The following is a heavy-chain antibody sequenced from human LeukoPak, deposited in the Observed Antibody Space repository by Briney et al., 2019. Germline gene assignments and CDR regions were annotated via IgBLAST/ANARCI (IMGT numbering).Heavy chain of an antibody. CDR2: INHSGST. J-gene: IGHJ4*02. D-gene: IGHD2/OR15-2a*01. Sequence: SETLSLTCAVYGGSFSGYYWSWIRQPPGKGLEWIGEINHSGSTNYNPSLKSRVTISVDTSKNQFSPKLSSVTAADTAVYYCARLNIPTDTIDYWGQGTLVTVSS. CDR3: ARLNIPTDTIDY. CDR1: GGSFSGYY. V-gene: IGHV4-34*01.